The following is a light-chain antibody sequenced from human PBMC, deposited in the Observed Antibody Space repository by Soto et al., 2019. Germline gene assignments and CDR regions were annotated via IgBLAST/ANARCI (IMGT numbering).Light chain of an antibody. J-gene: IGKJ2*01. Sequence: DIQLTQSPSFLSASVGDRVTITCRASQGISSYLAWYQQKPGKAPKLLISAASTLQSGVPSRFSGSGSGTECTLTISSLQPEDFATYYCQQLNSYPYTFGQGTKLEIK. V-gene: IGKV1-9*01. CDR3: QQLNSYPYT. CDR2: AAS. CDR1: QGISSY.